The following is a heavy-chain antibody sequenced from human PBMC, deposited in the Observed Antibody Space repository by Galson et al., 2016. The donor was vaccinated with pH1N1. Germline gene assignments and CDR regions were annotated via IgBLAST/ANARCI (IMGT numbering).Heavy chain of an antibody. CDR1: GFTFSNYR. V-gene: IGHV3-74*01. D-gene: IGHD1-26*01. Sequence: SLRLSCAASGFTFSNYRMNWVRQVPGKGLVWVSRINSDGSRTKYADSVKGRFIISRDNTRNTLYLQMNSLRAEDTAVYYCARKHYYPYYLDDWGQGTMVTVSS. J-gene: IGHJ4*02. CDR3: ARKHYYPYYLDD. CDR2: INSDGSRT.